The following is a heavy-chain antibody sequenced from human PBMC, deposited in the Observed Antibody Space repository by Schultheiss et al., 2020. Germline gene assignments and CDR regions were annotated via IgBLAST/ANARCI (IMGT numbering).Heavy chain of an antibody. D-gene: IGHD5-18*01. CDR3: ARSTAMGYFN. CDR1: GGSISSGSYD. J-gene: IGHJ4*02. CDR2: IYTCGRS. V-gene: IGHV4-61*02. Sequence: SETLSLTCTVSGGSISSGSYDWSWIRRPAGKGLEWIGLIYTCGRSNYNPSLKSRVTISVDTSKNQFSLKLTSVTAADTAVYYCARSTAMGYFNWGQGTLVTVSS.